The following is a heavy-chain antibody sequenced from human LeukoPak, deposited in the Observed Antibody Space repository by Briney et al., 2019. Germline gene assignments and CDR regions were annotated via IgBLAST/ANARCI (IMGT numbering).Heavy chain of an antibody. V-gene: IGHV3-21*01. Sequence: GGSLRLSCAASGFTFSSYNMNWVRQAPGKGLEWVSSISTSSSYIYYADSVKGRFTISRDNAKNSLYLQMNSLRAGDTAVYYCAREGYSYGYYYYYYMDVWGKGTTVTVSS. D-gene: IGHD5-18*01. CDR2: ISTSSSYI. CDR3: AREGYSYGYYYYYYMDV. CDR1: GFTFSSYN. J-gene: IGHJ6*03.